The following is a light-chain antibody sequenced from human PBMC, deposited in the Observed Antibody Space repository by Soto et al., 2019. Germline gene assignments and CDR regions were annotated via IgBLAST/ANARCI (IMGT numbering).Light chain of an antibody. CDR3: QQFNSYPWT. Sequence: DLQMTQSPSTLSASVGDRVTITCRASQSINNWLAWYQQKPGKAPKLLISDASNLASGVPSSFSGSRYGTEFTLTISSLQPDDFATYYCQQFNSYPWTFGQGTRVEIK. CDR2: DAS. CDR1: QSINNW. V-gene: IGKV1-5*01. J-gene: IGKJ1*01.